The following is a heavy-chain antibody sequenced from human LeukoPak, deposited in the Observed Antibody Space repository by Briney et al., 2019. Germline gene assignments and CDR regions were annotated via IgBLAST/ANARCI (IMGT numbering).Heavy chain of an antibody. V-gene: IGHV4-34*01. D-gene: IGHD2-21*02. CDR2: INHSGST. CDR1: GFTFSSYW. CDR3: ARGPPYIVVVTAIGFFDY. Sequence: GSLRLSCAASGFTFSSYWMSWVRQSPGKGLEWIGEINHSGSTNYNPSLKSRVTISVDTSKNQFSLKLSSVTAADTAVYYCARGPPYIVVVTAIGFFDYWGQGTLVTVSS. J-gene: IGHJ4*02.